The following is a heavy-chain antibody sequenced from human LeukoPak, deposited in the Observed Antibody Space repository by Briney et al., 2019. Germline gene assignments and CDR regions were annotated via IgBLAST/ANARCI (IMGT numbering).Heavy chain of an antibody. J-gene: IGHJ4*02. CDR1: GFTFSSYS. V-gene: IGHV3-20*04. CDR3: ARRHCTSTSCFGFDY. CDR2: INWNGDST. Sequence: GGSLRLSCAASGFTFSSYSMNWVRQAPGKGLEWVAGINWNGDSTGYADSVKGRFTISRYNAKNSLFLQMNSLRAEDTAFYYCARRHCTSTSCFGFDYWGRGTLVTVSS. D-gene: IGHD2-2*01.